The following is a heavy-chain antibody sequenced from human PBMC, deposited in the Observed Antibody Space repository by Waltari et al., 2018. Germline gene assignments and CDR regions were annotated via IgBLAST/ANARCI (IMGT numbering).Heavy chain of an antibody. CDR3: AREIAVAGLGAFDI. D-gene: IGHD6-19*01. J-gene: IGHJ3*02. Sequence: EVQLVESGGGLIQPGGSLRLSCAASGFTVSRNYMSWVRRAPGKGLEVVSVIYSGGSTYYADSLKGRFTISRDNSKNTLYLQMNSLRAEDTAVYYCAREIAVAGLGAFDIWGQGTMVTVSS. CDR1: GFTVSRNY. CDR2: IYSGGST. V-gene: IGHV3-53*01.